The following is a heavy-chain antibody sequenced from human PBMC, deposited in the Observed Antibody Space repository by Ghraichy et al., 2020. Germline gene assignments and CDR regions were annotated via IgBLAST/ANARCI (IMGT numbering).Heavy chain of an antibody. CDR1: GLTFGDNP. CDR2: IRSKAYGGTT. D-gene: IGHD3-22*01. V-gene: IGHV3-49*03. Sequence: GGSLRLSCTASGLTFGDNPLSWFRQAPGKGLEWIGFIRSKAYGGTTEYAASVKGRFTISRDDSKNIAYLHMNSLKTEDTAVYYCTRAPTYYYDSTFSDYWGRGTLVTVSS. CDR3: TRAPTYYYDSTFSDY. J-gene: IGHJ4*02.